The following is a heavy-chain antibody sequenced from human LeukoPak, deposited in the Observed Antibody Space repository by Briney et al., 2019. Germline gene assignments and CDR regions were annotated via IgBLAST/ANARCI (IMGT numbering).Heavy chain of an antibody. Sequence: PGGSLRLSCAASGFIFSSYGMHWVRQAPGKGLDWVVFIRYDGSNEYYADSVKGRFTISRDNSKNTLYLQMNSLRAEDTAVYYCAKDSIDVWDYFDYWGQGTLVTVSS. CDR3: AKDSIDVWDYFDY. V-gene: IGHV3-30*02. D-gene: IGHD1-26*01. CDR2: IRYDGSNE. J-gene: IGHJ4*02. CDR1: GFIFSSYG.